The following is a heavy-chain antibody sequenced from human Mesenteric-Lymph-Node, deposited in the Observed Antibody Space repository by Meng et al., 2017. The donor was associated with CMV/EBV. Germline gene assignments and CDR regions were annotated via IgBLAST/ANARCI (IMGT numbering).Heavy chain of an antibody. D-gene: IGHD3-3*01. J-gene: IGHJ4*02. CDR1: GFTFGDYA. V-gene: IGHV3-49*04. CDR3: TRTNYDFWSGYSTLLFDY. CDR2: IRSKAYGGTT. Sequence: GESLKISCTASGFTFGDYAMSWVRQAPGKGLEWVGFIRSKAYGGTTEYAASVKGRFTISRDDSKSIAYLQMNSLKTEDTAVYYCTRTNYDFWSGYSTLLFDYWGQGTLVTVS.